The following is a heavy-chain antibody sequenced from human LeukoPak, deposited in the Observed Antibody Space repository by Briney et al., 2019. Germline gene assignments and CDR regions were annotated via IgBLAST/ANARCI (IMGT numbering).Heavy chain of an antibody. Sequence: PGGSLRLSCAASGFSFNRYNMNWVRQAPGKGLEWVGRIKSKTDGGTTDYAAPVKGRFTISRDDSKNTLYLQMNSLKTEDTAVYYCTTAPRGPIVVAYYWGQGTLVTVSS. V-gene: IGHV3-15*01. CDR3: TTAPRGPIVVAYY. D-gene: IGHD2-15*01. CDR1: GFSFNRYN. J-gene: IGHJ4*02. CDR2: IKSKTDGGTT.